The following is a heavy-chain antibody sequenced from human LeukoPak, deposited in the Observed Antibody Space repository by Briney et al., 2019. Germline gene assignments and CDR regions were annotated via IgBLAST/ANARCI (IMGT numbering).Heavy chain of an antibody. J-gene: IGHJ4*02. CDR2: IIPILGIA. CDR3: ARGVPHTSD. Sequence: PVKVSCKASGGTLSSYTISWVRQAPGQGLEWMGRIIPILGIANYAQKFQGRVTITADKSSSTAYMERRSLRSEDTAVYYCARGVPHTSDWGQGTQVTVSS. V-gene: IGHV1-69*02. CDR1: GGTLSSYT. D-gene: IGHD2-2*01.